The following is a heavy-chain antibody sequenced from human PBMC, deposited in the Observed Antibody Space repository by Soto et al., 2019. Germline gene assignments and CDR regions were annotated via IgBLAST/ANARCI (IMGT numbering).Heavy chain of an antibody. Sequence: PSETLSLTCPVSGASITNFYWSWIRQSASKGLEWIGRIYTRGSTDYNPSLKSRVTMSIDTSKNQVYLTLTSVTAADTAVYYCARGGAYYFDSWGQGILVTVSS. D-gene: IGHD3-16*01. CDR1: GASITNFY. J-gene: IGHJ4*02. CDR3: ARGGAYYFDS. V-gene: IGHV4-4*07. CDR2: IYTRGST.